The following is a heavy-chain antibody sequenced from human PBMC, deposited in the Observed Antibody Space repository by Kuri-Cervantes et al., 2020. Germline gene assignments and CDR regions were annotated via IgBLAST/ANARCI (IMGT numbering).Heavy chain of an antibody. CDR3: AKASTTVSSLDY. CDR1: GFTFSSYG. D-gene: IGHD4-17*01. Sequence: GESLKISCAASGFTFSSYGMHWVRQAPGKGLEWVAVISYDGSNEYYADSVKGRFTISRDNSKNTLYLQMNSLRAEDTAVYYCAKASTTVSSLDYWGQGTLVTVSS. J-gene: IGHJ4*02. V-gene: IGHV3-30*18. CDR2: ISYDGSNE.